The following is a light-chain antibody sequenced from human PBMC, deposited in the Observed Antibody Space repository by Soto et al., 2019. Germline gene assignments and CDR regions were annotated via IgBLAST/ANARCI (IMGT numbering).Light chain of an antibody. V-gene: IGKV3-20*01. J-gene: IGKJ1*01. CDR3: QQYGRSPWT. Sequence: EIVLTQSPGTLSLSPGERATLSCRAGQSASSRYLAWYQQKPGQAPRLLIYGASSRATGIPDRFSGSGSGTDFTLTISRLEPEDFAVYYCQQYGRSPWTFGQGTKVEIK. CDR2: GAS. CDR1: QSASSRY.